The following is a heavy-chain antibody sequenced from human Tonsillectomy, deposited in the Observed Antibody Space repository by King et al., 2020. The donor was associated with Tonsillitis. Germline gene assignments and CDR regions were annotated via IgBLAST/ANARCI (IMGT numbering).Heavy chain of an antibody. J-gene: IGHJ4*02. CDR2: INHSGST. Sequence: VQLQQWGAGLLKPSETLSLTCAVSGGSFSGYYWSWIRQPPGKGLEWIGEINHSGSTNYNPSLKSRVTISVDTSKNQFSLKLSSVTAADTAVYYCARGWGYYGSGSYYNPGYWGQGTLVTVSS. CDR3: ARGWGYYGSGSYYNPGY. V-gene: IGHV4-34*01. D-gene: IGHD3-10*01. CDR1: GGSFSGYY.